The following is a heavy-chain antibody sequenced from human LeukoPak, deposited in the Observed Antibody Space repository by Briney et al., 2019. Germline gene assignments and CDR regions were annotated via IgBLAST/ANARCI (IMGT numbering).Heavy chain of an antibody. CDR1: GGSINSSNW. Sequence: SETLSLTCAVSGGSINSSNWWSWVRPPPGKGLEWIGEIYHSGSTNYNPSLKSRVTISVDKSKNQFSLKLSSVTAADTAVYYCARASDTQTYYYGSGTKFDYWGQGTLVTVSS. CDR2: IYHSGST. D-gene: IGHD3-10*01. V-gene: IGHV4-4*02. J-gene: IGHJ4*02. CDR3: ARASDTQTYYYGSGTKFDY.